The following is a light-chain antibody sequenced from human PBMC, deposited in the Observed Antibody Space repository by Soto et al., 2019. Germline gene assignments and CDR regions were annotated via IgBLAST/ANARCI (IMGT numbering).Light chain of an antibody. CDR3: QQRQYWPPIT. CDR2: DAS. J-gene: IGKJ5*01. V-gene: IGKV3-11*01. Sequence: EIALTQSPGPLSLSPVERATLSCSPSQSVTSNLAWYQQKPGQAPRLLIYDASNRAAGIPARFSGSGSGTDFTLTISSLGPEDFAIYYCQQRQYWPPITFGQGTRLEIK. CDR1: QSVTSN.